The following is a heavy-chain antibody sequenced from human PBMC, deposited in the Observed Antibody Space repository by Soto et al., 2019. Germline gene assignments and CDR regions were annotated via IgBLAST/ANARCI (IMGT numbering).Heavy chain of an antibody. D-gene: IGHD6-13*01. CDR3: ARTQYSSSWYNFDY. Sequence: PSETLSLTCTVSGGSISSSSYYWGWIRQPPGKGLEWIGSIYYSGSTYYNPSLKSRVTISVDTSKNQFSLKLSSVTAADTAVYYCARTQYSSSWYNFDYCGQGTLATVSS. CDR1: GGSISSSSYY. J-gene: IGHJ4*02. CDR2: IYYSGST. V-gene: IGHV4-39*01.